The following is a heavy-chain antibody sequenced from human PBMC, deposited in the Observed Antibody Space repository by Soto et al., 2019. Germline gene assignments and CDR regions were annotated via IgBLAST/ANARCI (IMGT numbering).Heavy chain of an antibody. Sequence: GGSLRLSCAASGFTFSDYYMSWIRQAPGKGLEWVSYISSSGRTIYYADSVKGRFTISRDNAKNSLYLQMNSLIAEDTAVYYCARDYTIRFLEWLVPDYYYYMDVWGKGTTVTVSS. V-gene: IGHV3-11*01. CDR3: ARDYTIRFLEWLVPDYYYYMDV. CDR2: ISSSGRTI. D-gene: IGHD3-3*01. CDR1: GFTFSDYY. J-gene: IGHJ6*03.